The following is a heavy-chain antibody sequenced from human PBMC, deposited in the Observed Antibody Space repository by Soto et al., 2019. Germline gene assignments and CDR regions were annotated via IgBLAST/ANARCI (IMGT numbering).Heavy chain of an antibody. CDR2: ISYDGSNK. CDR1: GFTFSSYG. Sequence: QVQLVESGGGVVQPGRSLRLSCAASGFTFSSYGMHWVRQAPGKGLEWVAGISYDGSNKYYADSVKGRFTISRDNSKNTLYLQMNSLRAEDTAVYYCAKDQLGQWLVEGPEFGYFDYWGQGTLVTVSS. J-gene: IGHJ4*02. V-gene: IGHV3-30*18. D-gene: IGHD6-19*01. CDR3: AKDQLGQWLVEGPEFGYFDY.